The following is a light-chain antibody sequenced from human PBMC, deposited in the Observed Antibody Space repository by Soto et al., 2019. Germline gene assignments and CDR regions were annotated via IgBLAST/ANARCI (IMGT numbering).Light chain of an antibody. CDR1: SSNIGAGYD. CDR3: QSYDSSLSRV. CDR2: GNS. Sequence: QSVLTQPPSVSGAPGQRVTISCTGSSSNIGAGYDVHWYQQLPGTAPKLLIYGNSNRPSGVPDRFSASKSGTSASLAITGLQAEAEADYYCQSYDSSLSRVFGGGTKLTVL. V-gene: IGLV1-40*01. J-gene: IGLJ2*01.